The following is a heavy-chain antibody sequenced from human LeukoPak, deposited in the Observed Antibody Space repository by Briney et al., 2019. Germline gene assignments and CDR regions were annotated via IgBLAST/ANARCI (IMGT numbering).Heavy chain of an antibody. V-gene: IGHV4-59*12. CDR3: ARDQNISSSWLYYYYYMDV. Sequence: SETLSLTCTVSGGSISNYYWSWIRQPPGKVLEWIGYIYYSGSTNYNPSLKSRVTISVDTSKNQFSLKLSSVTAADTAVYYCARDQNISSSWLYYYYYMDVWGKGTTVTVSS. J-gene: IGHJ6*03. CDR1: GGSISNYY. CDR2: IYYSGST. D-gene: IGHD6-13*01.